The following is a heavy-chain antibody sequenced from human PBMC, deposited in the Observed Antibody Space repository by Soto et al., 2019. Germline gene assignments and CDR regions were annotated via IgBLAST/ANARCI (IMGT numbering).Heavy chain of an antibody. CDR2: IIPIFGTA. J-gene: IGHJ4*02. D-gene: IGHD3-22*01. Sequence: QVQLVQSGAEVKKPGSSVKVSCKASGGTFSSYAISWVRQAPGQGLEWMGGIIPIFGTANYAQKFQGRVTITADESTSTAYMELSSLRSEDTAVYYCAQTYYYDSSGYYGALKYWGQGTLATVSS. V-gene: IGHV1-69*01. CDR1: GGTFSSYA. CDR3: AQTYYYDSSGYYGALKY.